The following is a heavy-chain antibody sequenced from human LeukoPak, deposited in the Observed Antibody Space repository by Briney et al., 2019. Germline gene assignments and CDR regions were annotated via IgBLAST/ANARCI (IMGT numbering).Heavy chain of an antibody. Sequence: PGGSLRLSCAASGFSFDDYAMHWVRQAPGKGLEWVSGISWNSGSIGYADSVKGRFTISRDNAKNSLSLQMNNLRAEDTAIYYCARPLMYYYGSETYFWFDPWGQGTLVTVSS. V-gene: IGHV3-9*01. J-gene: IGHJ5*02. CDR1: GFSFDDYA. CDR3: ARPLMYYYGSETYFWFDP. D-gene: IGHD3-10*01. CDR2: ISWNSGSI.